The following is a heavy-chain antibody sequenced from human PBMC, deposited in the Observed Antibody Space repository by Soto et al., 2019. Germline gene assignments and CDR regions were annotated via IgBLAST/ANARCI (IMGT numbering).Heavy chain of an antibody. CDR2: IYYSGRT. V-gene: IGHV4-4*02. J-gene: IGHJ4*02. CDR3: ARDGGKSNFDY. CDR1: GGSISSSNW. Sequence: QVQLQESGPGLVKPSGTLSLTCAVSGGSISSSNWWRWVRQPPGKGPEWIGEIYYSGRTNYNPSLKSRVTISVDKSKNQFSLKLSSLTAADTALYYCARDGGKSNFDYWGQGTLVTVSS. D-gene: IGHD3-16*01.